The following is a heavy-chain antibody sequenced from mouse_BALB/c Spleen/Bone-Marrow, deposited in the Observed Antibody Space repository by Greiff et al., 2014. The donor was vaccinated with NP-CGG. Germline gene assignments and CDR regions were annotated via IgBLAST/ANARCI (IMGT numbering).Heavy chain of an antibody. CDR3: ARSDYGD. D-gene: IGHD1-1*01. Sequence: QVPLQQAGAELMKPGASVKISCKATGYTFRSYWIGWGKQRPGHGLEWIGEILPGSGSTNYNEKFKGKATFTADTSSNTAYMQLSSLTSEDSAVYSCARSDYGDWGQGTTLTVSS. CDR2: ILPGSGST. J-gene: IGHJ2*01. CDR1: GYTFRSYW. V-gene: IGHV1-9*01.